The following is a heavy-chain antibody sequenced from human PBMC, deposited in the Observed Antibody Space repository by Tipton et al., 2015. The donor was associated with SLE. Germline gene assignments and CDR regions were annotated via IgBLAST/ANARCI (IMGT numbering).Heavy chain of an antibody. CDR2: IYTSGGT. J-gene: IGHJ4*02. V-gene: IGHV4-4*07. CDR3: AREWDTAMGGFDY. Sequence: TLSLTCTVSGGSISSYYWSWIRQPAGKGLEWIGRIYTSGGTNYSPSLRGRVTMSVDTSKNQFSLKLSSVTAADTAVYYCAREWDTAMGGFDYWGQGTLVTVSS. D-gene: IGHD5-18*01. CDR1: GGSISSYY.